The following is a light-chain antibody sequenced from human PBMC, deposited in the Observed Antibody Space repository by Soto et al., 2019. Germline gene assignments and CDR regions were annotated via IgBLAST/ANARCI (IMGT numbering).Light chain of an antibody. CDR1: SGDVGSFDL. Sequence: QSALTQPASVSGSPGQSITISCTGASGDVGSFDLVSWYLQHPGKAPKLLIYEGSERPSGVSTRFSGSKSGNTASLTISGLQAEDEADYYCSSYAGATTWVFGGGTKVTVL. J-gene: IGLJ3*02. CDR3: SSYAGATTWV. CDR2: EGS. V-gene: IGLV2-23*01.